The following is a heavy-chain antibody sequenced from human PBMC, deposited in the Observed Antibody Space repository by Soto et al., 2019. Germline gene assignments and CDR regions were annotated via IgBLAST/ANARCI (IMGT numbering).Heavy chain of an antibody. D-gene: IGHD4-17*01. CDR1: GGSVSSGSYY. V-gene: IGHV4-61*01. CDR3: ARSLGVFGTVTLAFDI. CDR2: IYYSGST. Sequence: PSETLSLTCTVSGGSVSSGSYYWSWIRQPPGKGLEWIGYIYYSGSTNYNPSLKSRVTISVDTSKNQFSLKLSSVTGADTAVYYCARSLGVFGTVTLAFDIWGQGTMVTVSS. J-gene: IGHJ3*02.